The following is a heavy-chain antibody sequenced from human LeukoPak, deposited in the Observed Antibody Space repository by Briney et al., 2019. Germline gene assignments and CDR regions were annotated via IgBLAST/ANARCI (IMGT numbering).Heavy chain of an antibody. Sequence: GGSLRLSCAASGFTFSSYWMHWVRQAPGKGLVWVSRINSDGSSTSYADSVKGRFTISRDNAKNTLYLQMNSLRAEDTAVYYCASLTVTTGQSLDAFDIWGQGTMVTVSS. V-gene: IGHV3-74*01. CDR1: GFTFSSYW. J-gene: IGHJ3*02. D-gene: IGHD4-17*01. CDR3: ASLTVTTGQSLDAFDI. CDR2: INSDGSST.